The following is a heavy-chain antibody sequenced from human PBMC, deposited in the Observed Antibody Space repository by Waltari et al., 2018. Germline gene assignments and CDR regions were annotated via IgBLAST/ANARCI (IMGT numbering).Heavy chain of an antibody. CDR1: GTSVTTTNYF. J-gene: IGHJ4*02. CDR2: IYFTGST. CDR3: ARGIWQQLAHFDS. Sequence: QLHLQLSGPGLVKPSETLSLTCAVSGTSVTTTNYFGGWIRQPQGKGLEWIGRIYFTGSTDYNPSLKSRVTISIDTSTNQFSLNLRSVTAADTAVYYCARGIWQQLAHFDSWGQGTLVTVSS. D-gene: IGHD6-13*01. V-gene: IGHV4-39*01.